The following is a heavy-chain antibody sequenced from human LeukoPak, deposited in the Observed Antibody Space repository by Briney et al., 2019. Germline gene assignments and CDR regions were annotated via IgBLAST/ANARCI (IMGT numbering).Heavy chain of an antibody. Sequence: SETLSLTCTVSGGSIRSYYWSWIRDPPGKRLGWIGYIYYSGSTNYNPSLKSRVTISVDTSKNQFSLKLSSVTAADTAVYYCARATTGEFDYWGQGTLVTVSS. CDR3: ARATTGEFDY. D-gene: IGHD4-17*01. J-gene: IGHJ4*02. CDR1: GGSIRSYY. CDR2: IYYSGST. V-gene: IGHV4-59*01.